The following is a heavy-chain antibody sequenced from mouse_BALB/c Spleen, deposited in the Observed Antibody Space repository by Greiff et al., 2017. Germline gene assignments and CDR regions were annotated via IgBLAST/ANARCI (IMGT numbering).Heavy chain of an antibody. J-gene: IGHJ2*01. CDR1: GFTFSSYA. CDR2: ISSGGST. D-gene: IGHD2-1*01. CDR3: AREGVYYGNFYFDY. V-gene: IGHV5-6-5*01. Sequence: EVQLVESGGGLVKPGGSLKLSCAASGFTFSSYAMSWVRQTPEKRLEWVASISSGGSTYYPDSVKGRFTISRDNARNILYLQMSSLRSEDTAMYYCAREGVYYGNFYFDYWGQGTTLTVSS.